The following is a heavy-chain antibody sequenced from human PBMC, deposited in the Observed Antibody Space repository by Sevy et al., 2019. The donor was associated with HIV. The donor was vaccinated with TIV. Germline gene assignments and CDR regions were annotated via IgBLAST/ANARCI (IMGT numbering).Heavy chain of an antibody. CDR2: IYNSGST. J-gene: IGHJ4*02. CDR1: GGSISSSSYY. CDR3: ARQRDGYYDY. Sequence: SETLSLTCTVSGGSISSSSYYWGWIRQTPGKGLEWIGSIYNSGSTYYNPSLKSRVTISVDTSKNQFSLKLSSVTAADTAVYYCARQRDGYYDYWGQGTLVTVSS. V-gene: IGHV4-39*01.